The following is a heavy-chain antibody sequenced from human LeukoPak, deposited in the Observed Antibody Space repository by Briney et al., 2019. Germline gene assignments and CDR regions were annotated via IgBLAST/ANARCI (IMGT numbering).Heavy chain of an antibody. CDR1: GFTLSSYA. J-gene: IGHJ6*02. CDR2: ISYDGSNK. V-gene: IGHV3-30*04. Sequence: RGSLRLSCAASGFTLSSYAMHWVRQVPGKGLEWVAVISYDGSNKYYADSVKGRFTISRDNSKNTLYLQMNSLRAEDTAVYYCARDPRGYYYGMDVWGQGTTVTVSS. CDR3: ARDPRGYYYGMDV.